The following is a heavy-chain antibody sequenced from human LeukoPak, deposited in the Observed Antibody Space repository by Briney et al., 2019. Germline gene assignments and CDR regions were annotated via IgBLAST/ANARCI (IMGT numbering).Heavy chain of an antibody. J-gene: IGHJ4*02. CDR3: ARGGQAGTGDV. D-gene: IGHD2-21*02. CDR1: GFTFSSYE. V-gene: IGHV3-7*01. CDR2: IKQDGSET. Sequence: GGSLRLSCAASGFTFSSYEMNWVRQAPGKGLEWVANIKQDGSETYHVDSVKGRFTISRDNAKDSLYLEMNSLRAEDTAVYYCARGGQAGTGDVWGQGTLVTVSS.